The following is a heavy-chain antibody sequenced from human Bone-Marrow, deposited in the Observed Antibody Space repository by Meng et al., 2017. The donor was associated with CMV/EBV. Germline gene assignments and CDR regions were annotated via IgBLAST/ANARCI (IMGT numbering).Heavy chain of an antibody. J-gene: IGHJ3*02. CDR2: ISYDGSNK. V-gene: IGHV3-30-3*01. Sequence: GESLKISCAASGFTFSSHAMHWVRQAPGKGLEWVALISYDGSNKYYADSVKGRFTISRENSKNTLYVQMNSLRAEDTAVYYCARDRYGITGTLSAFDIWGQGTMVTVSS. CDR3: ARDRYGITGTLSAFDI. D-gene: IGHD1-7*01. CDR1: GFTFSSHA.